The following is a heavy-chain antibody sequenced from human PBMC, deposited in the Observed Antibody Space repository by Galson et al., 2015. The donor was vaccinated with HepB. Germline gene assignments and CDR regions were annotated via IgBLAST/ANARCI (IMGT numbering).Heavy chain of an antibody. CDR1: GFTFSSYW. D-gene: IGHD3-22*01. CDR2: IKQDGSEK. J-gene: IGHJ4*02. CDR3: AGDPPTYYYDSSGYDDY. V-gene: IGHV3-7*03. Sequence: SLRLSCAASGFTFSSYWMSWVRQAPGKGLEWVANIKQDGSEKYYVDSVKGRFTISRDNAKNSLYLQMNSLRAEDTAVYYCAGDPPTYYYDSSGYDDYWGQGTLVTVSS.